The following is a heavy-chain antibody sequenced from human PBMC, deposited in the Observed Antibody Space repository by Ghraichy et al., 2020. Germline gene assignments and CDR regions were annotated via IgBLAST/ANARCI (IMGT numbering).Heavy chain of an antibody. CDR2: MNSDGSFI. CDR3: ASSSGPILDN. D-gene: IGHD3-9*01. CDR1: GITLSHYW. J-gene: IGHJ4*02. V-gene: IGHV3-74*01. Sequence: GGSLRLSCEAAGITLSHYWMHWVRQVPGKGPVWVSRMNSDGSFIDYADSVKGRFTISRENAKNMLYLQMESLRVEDTAVYFCASSSGPILDNWGQGTLVTVSS.